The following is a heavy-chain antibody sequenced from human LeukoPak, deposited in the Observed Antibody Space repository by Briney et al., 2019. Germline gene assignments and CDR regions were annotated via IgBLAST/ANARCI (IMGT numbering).Heavy chain of an antibody. Sequence: PSETLSLTCTVSGGSITSYYWSWLRQSPGKGLDWIAFISDSGGTYYNPSLKSRVTISLDTSKKQFSLRLTSVTAADTAVYYCARDFGPSRGFDYWGQGTLVTVSS. CDR1: GGSITSYY. CDR2: ISDSGGT. CDR3: ARDFGPSRGFDY. D-gene: IGHD3-10*01. J-gene: IGHJ4*02. V-gene: IGHV4-59*01.